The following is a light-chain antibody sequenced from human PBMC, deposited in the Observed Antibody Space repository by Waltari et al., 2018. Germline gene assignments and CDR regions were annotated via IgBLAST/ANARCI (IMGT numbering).Light chain of an antibody. CDR1: QSVTSK. V-gene: IGKV3-15*01. CDR3: QHYNNGGKA. Sequence: EIVMTQSPATLSVSPGDRATLSCRASQSVTSKLAWYQPKPGQAPRLLIYHASTRATGIPARFSGSGSGTEFTLTISSLQSGDFAVYYCQHYNNGGKAFGQGTKLEIK. CDR2: HAS. J-gene: IGKJ2*01.